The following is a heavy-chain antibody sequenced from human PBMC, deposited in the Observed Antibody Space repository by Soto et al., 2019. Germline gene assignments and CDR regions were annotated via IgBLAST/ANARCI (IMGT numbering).Heavy chain of an antibody. Sequence: EVQLVESGGGLVKPGGSLRLSCAASGFTFSSYSMNWVRQAPGKGLEWVSSINTGSGYIYYADSVKGRVTISRDNAKNSLSLQMNSLRAEDTAVYYCAREGVRGGYFAYWGQGTLVTVSS. J-gene: IGHJ4*02. CDR2: INTGSGYI. CDR3: AREGVRGGYFAY. D-gene: IGHD2-15*01. V-gene: IGHV3-21*01. CDR1: GFTFSSYS.